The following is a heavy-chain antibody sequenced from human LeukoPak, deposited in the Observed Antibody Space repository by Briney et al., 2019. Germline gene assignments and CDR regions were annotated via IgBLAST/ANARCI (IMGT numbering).Heavy chain of an antibody. D-gene: IGHD3-16*01. Sequence: SVKVSCKASGGTFSSYAISWVRQAPGQGLEWMGGIIPVLSTANYAQKFQDRVTITADESTSTTYMELSSLKSEDTAVYYCAATGGDIYYYYMDVWGKGTTVTISS. CDR2: IIPVLSTA. CDR3: AATGGDIYYYYMDV. CDR1: GGTFSSYA. V-gene: IGHV1-69*13. J-gene: IGHJ6*03.